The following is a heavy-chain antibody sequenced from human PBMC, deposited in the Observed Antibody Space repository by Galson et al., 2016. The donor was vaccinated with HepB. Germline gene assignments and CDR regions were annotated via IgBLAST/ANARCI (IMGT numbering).Heavy chain of an antibody. V-gene: IGHV3-23*01. CDR1: GFTFRNFD. CDR2: ISATGATT. J-gene: IGHJ4*02. D-gene: IGHD6-6*01. CDR3: AKESRAARDFDF. Sequence: SLRLSCATSGFTFRNFDMSWVRQAPGKGLEWVSTISATGATTYYSDAVEGRFYISRDTSTNPVSLQMSSLRAEDTATYYCAKESRAARDFDFWGQGTLVIVSS.